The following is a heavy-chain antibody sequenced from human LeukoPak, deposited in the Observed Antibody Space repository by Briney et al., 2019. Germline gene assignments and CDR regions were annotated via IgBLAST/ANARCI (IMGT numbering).Heavy chain of an antibody. CDR1: GFTFSSYS. CDR2: ISSSSSTI. Sequence: GGSLRLSCAASGFTFSSYSMNWVRQAPGKGLEWVSYISSSSSTIYYADSVKGRFTISRDNAKNSLYLQMNSLRAEDTAVYYCARDGYFDWLFYWGQGTLVTVSS. CDR3: ARDGYFDWLFY. D-gene: IGHD3-9*01. J-gene: IGHJ4*02. V-gene: IGHV3-48*01.